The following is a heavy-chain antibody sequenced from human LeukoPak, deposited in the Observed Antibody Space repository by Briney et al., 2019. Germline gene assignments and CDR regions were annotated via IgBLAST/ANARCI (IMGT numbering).Heavy chain of an antibody. CDR2: ISGSDGNT. D-gene: IGHD1/OR15-1a*01. CDR3: ARDSSVPYGTTD. J-gene: IGHJ4*02. V-gene: IGHV3-23*01. Sequence: ETLSLTCAVYGGSFSDYYWSWVRQAPGQGLEWVSAISGSDGNTFYADSVKGRFTISRDNSKNTLSLQMNNLRAEDTALYYCARDSSVPYGTTDWGQGTLVTVSS. CDR1: GGSFSDYY.